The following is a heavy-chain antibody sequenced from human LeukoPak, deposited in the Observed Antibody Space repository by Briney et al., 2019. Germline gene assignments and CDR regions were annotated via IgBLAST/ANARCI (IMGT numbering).Heavy chain of an antibody. CDR1: GGTFSSYA. V-gene: IGHV1-69*04. CDR2: IIPIFGIA. D-gene: IGHD3-22*01. CDR3: ARENGSGYYSGYFDY. Sequence: SVKVSCKASGGTFSSYAISWVRQAPGQGPEWMGRIIPIFGIANYAQKFQGRVTITADKSTSTAYMELSSLRSEDTAVYYCARENGSGYYSGYFDYWGQGTLVTVSS. J-gene: IGHJ4*02.